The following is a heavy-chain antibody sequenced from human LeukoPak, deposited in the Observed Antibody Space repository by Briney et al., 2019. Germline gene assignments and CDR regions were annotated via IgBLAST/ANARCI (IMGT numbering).Heavy chain of an antibody. J-gene: IGHJ4*02. CDR1: GYTFTSYG. CDR3: ARGAVLMVYATPLGY. CDR2: INTNTGNP. D-gene: IGHD2-8*01. Sequence: VASVKVSCKASGYTFTSYGISWVRQAPGQGLEWMGWINTNTGNPTYAQGFTGRFVFSLDTSVSTAYLQISSLKAEDTAVYYCARGAVLMVYATPLGYWGQGTLVTVSS. V-gene: IGHV7-4-1*02.